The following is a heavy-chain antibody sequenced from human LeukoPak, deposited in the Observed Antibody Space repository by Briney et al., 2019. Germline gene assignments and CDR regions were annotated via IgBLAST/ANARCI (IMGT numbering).Heavy chain of an antibody. J-gene: IGHJ4*02. CDR1: GGSISSYY. CDR3: ARIAVADDFDY. D-gene: IGHD6-19*01. Sequence: SETLSLTCTVSGGSISSYYWSWIRQPAGKGLKWIGYIYYSGSTNYNPSLKSRVTISVDTSKNQFSLKLSSVTAADTAVYYCARIAVADDFDYWGQGTLVTVSS. V-gene: IGHV4-59*01. CDR2: IYYSGST.